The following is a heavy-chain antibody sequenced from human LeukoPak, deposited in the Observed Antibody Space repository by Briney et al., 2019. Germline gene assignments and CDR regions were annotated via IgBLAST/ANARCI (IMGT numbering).Heavy chain of an antibody. CDR1: GFTFSSYS. CDR3: VRFSYDSSGYTAGDY. V-gene: IGHV3-21*01. Sequence: GGSLRLSCAASGFTFSSYSMNWVRQAPGKGLEWVSSISSSSSYIYYADSVKGRFTISRDNAKNTLYLQMNSLRAEDTAVYYCVRFSYDSSGYTAGDYWGQGTLVTVSS. CDR2: ISSSSSYI. J-gene: IGHJ4*02. D-gene: IGHD3-22*01.